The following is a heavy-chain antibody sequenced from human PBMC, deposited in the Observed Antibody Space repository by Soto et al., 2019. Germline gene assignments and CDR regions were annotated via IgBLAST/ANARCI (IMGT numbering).Heavy chain of an antibody. CDR2: IYWDDDK. CDR3: AHAGDYDLLTFDH. Sequence: QITLKESGPTLVRPAQTLTLTCDFSGFSLSTYHMGVAWIRQPPGKALEWLALIYWDDDKLYSPSPKDRLAISKATSSNQVVLTITHIAPGDSATYFCAHAGDYDLLTFDHWGPGTLVTVSS. J-gene: IGHJ4*02. D-gene: IGHD4-17*01. CDR1: GFSLSTYHMG. V-gene: IGHV2-5*02.